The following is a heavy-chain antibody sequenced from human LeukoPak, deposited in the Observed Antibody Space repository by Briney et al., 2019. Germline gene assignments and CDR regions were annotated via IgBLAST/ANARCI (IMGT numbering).Heavy chain of an antibody. Sequence: SETLSLTCTVSGGSISSGGYYWSWIRQPPGKGLEWIGYIYHSGSTYYNPSLKSRVTISVDTSKNQFSLKLSSVTAADTAVYYCARRRITSRRSDAFDIWGQGTMVTVSS. V-gene: IGHV4-30-2*03. CDR2: IYHSGST. CDR1: GGSISSGGYY. D-gene: IGHD6-6*01. J-gene: IGHJ3*02. CDR3: ARRRITSRRSDAFDI.